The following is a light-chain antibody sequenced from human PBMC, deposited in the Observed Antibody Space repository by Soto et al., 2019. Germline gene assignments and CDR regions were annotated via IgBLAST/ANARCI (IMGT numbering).Light chain of an antibody. V-gene: IGLV2-14*01. CDR1: SXDVGGYNY. J-gene: IGLJ1*01. CDR3: SSYTSSSTYV. CDR2: EVS. Sequence: QSVLTQPASVSGSPGQSITISCTGTSXDVGGYNYVSWYQQHPGKAPKLMIYEVSNRPSGVSNRFSGSKSGNTASLTISGLQAEDEADYYCSSYTSSSTYVFGTGTKVTVL.